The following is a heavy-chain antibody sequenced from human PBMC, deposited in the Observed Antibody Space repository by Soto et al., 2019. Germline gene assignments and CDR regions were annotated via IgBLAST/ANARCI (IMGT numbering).Heavy chain of an antibody. CDR3: ARVYGSGSYYNEDY. Sequence: QVQLQQWGAGLLKPSETLSLTCAVYGGSFSGYYWSWIRQPPGKGLEWIGEINHSGSTNYNPSLKSRVTISVDTSKNQFSLKPSSVTAADTAVYYCARVYGSGSYYNEDYWGQGTLVTVSS. V-gene: IGHV4-34*01. CDR1: GGSFSGYY. CDR2: INHSGST. D-gene: IGHD3-10*01. J-gene: IGHJ4*02.